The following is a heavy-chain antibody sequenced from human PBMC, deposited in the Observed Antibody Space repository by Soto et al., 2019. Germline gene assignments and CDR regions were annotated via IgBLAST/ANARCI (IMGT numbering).Heavy chain of an antibody. CDR3: AKDNYDSSGYYFINANFDY. CDR2: ISYDGSNK. D-gene: IGHD3-22*01. V-gene: IGHV3-30*18. J-gene: IGHJ4*02. CDR1: GFTFSSYG. Sequence: GGSLRLSCAASGFTFSSYGMHWVRQAPGKGLEWVAVISYDGSNKYYADSVKGRFTISRDNSKNTLYLQMNSLRAEDTAVYYCAKDNYDSSGYYFINANFDYWGQGTLVTVSS.